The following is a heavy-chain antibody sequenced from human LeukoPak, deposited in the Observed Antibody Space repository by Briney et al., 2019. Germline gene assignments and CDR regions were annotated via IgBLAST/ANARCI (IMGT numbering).Heavy chain of an antibody. Sequence: PGGSLRLSCVASGFTVSSNYMSWVRQAPGKGLEWVSVIYSGGSTYYADSVNGRFTISRDNSKNTLYLQMNSLRAEDTAVYCCARGRRITIFGVVIGPFDYWGQGTLVTVSS. CDR3: ARGRRITIFGVVIGPFDY. CDR1: GFTVSSNY. J-gene: IGHJ4*02. CDR2: IYSGGST. D-gene: IGHD3-3*01. V-gene: IGHV3-66*01.